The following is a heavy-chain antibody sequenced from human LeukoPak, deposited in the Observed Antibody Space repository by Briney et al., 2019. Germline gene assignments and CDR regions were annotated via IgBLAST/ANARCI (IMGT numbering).Heavy chain of an antibody. CDR2: IFHSGNT. Sequence: SGTLSLTCAVSGGSISSDNWWSWVRPPPGKGLEWMGEIFHSGNTHYNPSLKSRVTISVDKSKNQFFLKLSSVTAADSAVYYCAGITMIRGDFYFGMDVWGKGTTVTVSS. D-gene: IGHD3-10*01. J-gene: IGHJ6*04. CDR3: AGITMIRGDFYFGMDV. V-gene: IGHV4-4*02. CDR1: GGSISSDNW.